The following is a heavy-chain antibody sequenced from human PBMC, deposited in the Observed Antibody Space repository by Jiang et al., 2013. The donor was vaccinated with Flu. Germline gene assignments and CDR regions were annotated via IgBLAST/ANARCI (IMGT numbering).Heavy chain of an antibody. CDR3: ARVLDLGSGYLRAVRGFDY. J-gene: IGHJ4*02. V-gene: IGHV3-7*01. Sequence: GLVQPGGSLRLTCAVSGFTFSSYWMSWVRQAPGKGLEWVANINQDGSEKYYADSVKGRFTISRDNAENSLYLQMNSLRAEDTAVYYCARVLDLGSGYLRAVRGFDYWGQGTLVIVSS. D-gene: IGHD3-22*01. CDR1: GFTFSSYW. CDR2: INQDGSEK.